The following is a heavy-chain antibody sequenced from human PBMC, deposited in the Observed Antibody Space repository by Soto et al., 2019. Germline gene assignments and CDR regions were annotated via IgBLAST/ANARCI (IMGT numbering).Heavy chain of an antibody. CDR2: ISAYNGNT. Sequence: ASVKVSCKASGYTFTSYGISWVRQAPGQGREGMGWISAYNGNTNYAQKRQGRGTMTTDTSTSTAYKELRSLRSDDTAVYYCASWASLFNWFDPWGQGTLVTVSS. CDR3: ASWASLFNWFDP. D-gene: IGHD7-27*01. V-gene: IGHV1-18*04. J-gene: IGHJ5*02. CDR1: GYTFTSYG.